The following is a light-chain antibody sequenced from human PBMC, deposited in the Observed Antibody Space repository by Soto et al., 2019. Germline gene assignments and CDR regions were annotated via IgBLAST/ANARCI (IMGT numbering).Light chain of an antibody. CDR2: ANS. V-gene: IGLV1-40*01. J-gene: IGLJ1*01. CDR1: SSNSEGSSD. Sequence: QSVLTQPPSVSGAPGQTVTITCTGSSSNSEGSSDIHWYQQLPGRAPKHLLYANSNWPSGVPDRFSGCKFGTSASLAITGLQAEDESDYYCPSYDSSLSGHVFGTGPKVTVL. CDR3: PSYDSSLSGHV.